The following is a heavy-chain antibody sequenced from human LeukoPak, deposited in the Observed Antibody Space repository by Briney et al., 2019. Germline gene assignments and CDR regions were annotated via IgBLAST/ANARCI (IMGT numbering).Heavy chain of an antibody. CDR2: IHYSGST. V-gene: IGHV4-59*08. J-gene: IGHJ4*02. Sequence: SETLSLTCTVSGGSISSYYWSWFRQPPGKGLEWIAYIHYSGSTNYNPSLKSRVAISVDTSKNQFSLKLSSVTAADTAVYHCARHRVEVAGSYFDYWGQGTLVTVLS. CDR3: ARHRVEVAGSYFDY. CDR1: GGSISSYY. D-gene: IGHD6-19*01.